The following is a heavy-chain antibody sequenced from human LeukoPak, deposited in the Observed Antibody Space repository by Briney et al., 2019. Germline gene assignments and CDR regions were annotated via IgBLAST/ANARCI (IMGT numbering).Heavy chain of an antibody. CDR1: GYTFTSYH. V-gene: IGHV1-46*01. D-gene: IGHD2-21*01. J-gene: IGHJ4*02. CDR3: AREKRYCGGDCYSDY. CDR2: INPSGGST. Sequence: ASVKVSCKASGYTFTSYHMHWVRQAPGQGLEWMGIINPSGGSTSYAQKFQGRVSMTRDTSTSTVYMELSRLRSDDTAVYYCAREKRYCGGDCYSDYWGQGTLVTVSS.